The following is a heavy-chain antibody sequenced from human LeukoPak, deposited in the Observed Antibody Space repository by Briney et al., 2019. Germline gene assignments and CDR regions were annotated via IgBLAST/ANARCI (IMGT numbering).Heavy chain of an antibody. CDR1: GYTFTGYY. CDR2: INPNSGGT. CDR3: ARAATRSDAFDI. Sequence: ASVKVSCKASGYTFTGYYMHWVRQAPGQGLEWMGWINPNSGGTNYAQKFQGRVTMTRDTSISTAYMELSRLRSDDTAVYYCARAATRSDAFDIWGQGTMVTVSS. D-gene: IGHD2-2*01. V-gene: IGHV1-2*02. J-gene: IGHJ3*02.